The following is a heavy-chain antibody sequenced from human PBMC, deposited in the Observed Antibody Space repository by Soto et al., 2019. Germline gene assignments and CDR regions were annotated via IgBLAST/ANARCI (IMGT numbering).Heavy chain of an antibody. J-gene: IGHJ6*02. Sequence: GGSLRLSCAASGFTFSNYGIHFVRQTPCKGLEWVALILYDGSNKYYADSVKGRFTISRDNSKNTLYLQVSSLRAEDTAVYYCAKSRHAYPFSFYYGMDVWGQGTSVTSSS. CDR1: GFTFSNYG. CDR2: ILYDGSNK. D-gene: IGHD2-2*01. CDR3: AKSRHAYPFSFYYGMDV. V-gene: IGHV3-30*18.